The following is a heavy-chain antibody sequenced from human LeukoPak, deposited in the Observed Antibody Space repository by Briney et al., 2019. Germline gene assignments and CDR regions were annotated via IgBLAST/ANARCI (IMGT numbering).Heavy chain of an antibody. Sequence: GGSLRLSCVLSTFTKAWMNWVSQAPGKGLEWVGRVKNRGDGMATDYAAPVKGRFIISRGDSKKTVYLQMDSLKTEDTAVYFCTTEYFGGFEYWGQGTLVTVSS. CDR3: TTEYFGGFEY. D-gene: IGHD3-16*01. CDR2: VKNRGDGMAT. V-gene: IGHV3-15*07. CDR1: TFTKAW. J-gene: IGHJ4*02.